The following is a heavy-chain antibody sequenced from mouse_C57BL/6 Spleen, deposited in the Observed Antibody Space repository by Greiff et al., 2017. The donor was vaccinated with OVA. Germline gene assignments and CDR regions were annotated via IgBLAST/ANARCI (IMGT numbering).Heavy chain of an antibody. Sequence: VQLKESVAELVRPGASVKLSCTASGFNIKNPYMHWVKQRPEQGLEWIGRIDPANGNTKYAPKFQGKATITADTSSNTAYLQLSSLTSEDTAIYYCASQTAQASYAMDYWGQGTSVTVSS. J-gene: IGHJ4*01. CDR2: IDPANGNT. D-gene: IGHD3-2*02. CDR1: GFNIKNPY. CDR3: ASQTAQASYAMDY. V-gene: IGHV14-3*01.